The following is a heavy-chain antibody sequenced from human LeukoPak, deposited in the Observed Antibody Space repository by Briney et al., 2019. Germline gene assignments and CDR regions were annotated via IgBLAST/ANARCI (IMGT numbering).Heavy chain of an antibody. CDR3: NLVTTDDY. CDR2: IRSKANSYAT. J-gene: IGHJ4*02. D-gene: IGHD1-1*01. V-gene: IGHV3-73*01. CDR1: GFTFSVSA. Sequence: GGSLRLSRAASGFTFSVSAMRRVREASGKGLECVGRIRSKANSYATAYAAWVKGRFTISRDDSKNTAYLQMNSLKTEDTAVYYCNLVTTDDYWGQGTLVTVSS.